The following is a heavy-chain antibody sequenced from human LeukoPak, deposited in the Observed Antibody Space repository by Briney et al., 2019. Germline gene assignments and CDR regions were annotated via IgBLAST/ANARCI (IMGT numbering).Heavy chain of an antibody. D-gene: IGHD6-19*01. CDR3: AKFGPSSGSDAFDY. CDR1: GYTFTSYG. V-gene: IGHV1-18*01. CDR2: ISTYNGNT. J-gene: IGHJ4*02. Sequence: ASVKVSCKASGYTFTSYGISWVRQAPGQGLEWMGWISTYNGNTNYAHNLQGRVTMTTDTSTTTAYMELRSLRSDDTAVYYCAKFGPSSGSDAFDYWGQGTLVTVSS.